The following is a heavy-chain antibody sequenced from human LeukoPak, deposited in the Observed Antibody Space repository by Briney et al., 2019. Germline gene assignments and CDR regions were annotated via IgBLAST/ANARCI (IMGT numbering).Heavy chain of an antibody. V-gene: IGHV1-2*02. D-gene: IGHD1-14*01. CDR3: ARATAENDH. CDR2: INPKTGGT. J-gene: IGHJ4*02. CDR1: VYTFTRYY. Sequence: GASVTVSYTASVYTFTRYYMHWVRQAPGQGLEWMGWINPKTGGTSYAQKFQGRVTMTRDTTISTINMELTRLTSDDTAVYYCARATAENDHWGQGTLVTVSS.